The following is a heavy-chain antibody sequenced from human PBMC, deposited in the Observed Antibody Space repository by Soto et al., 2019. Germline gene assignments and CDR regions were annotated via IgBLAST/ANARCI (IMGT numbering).Heavy chain of an antibody. Sequence: LSLTCTVSGGSISSYYWSWIRQPAGKGLEWIGRIYTSGSTNYNPSLKSRVTMSVDTSKNQFSLKLSSVTAADTAVYYCARDQWFGDSYYYYGMDVWGQGTTVTVSS. CDR3: ARDQWFGDSYYYYGMDV. V-gene: IGHV4-4*07. CDR2: IYTSGST. J-gene: IGHJ6*02. CDR1: GGSISSYY. D-gene: IGHD3-10*01.